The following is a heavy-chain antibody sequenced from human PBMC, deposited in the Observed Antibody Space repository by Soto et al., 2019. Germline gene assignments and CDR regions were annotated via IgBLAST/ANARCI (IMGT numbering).Heavy chain of an antibody. V-gene: IGHV4-39*02. Sequence: SETLSLTCKVSGGSVTNSSYHCGWILQTPGKGLEWIATLYYRVTTDYNSALRSRATMSVDTSKDHFSLTLTSVTVAYTAVYFCFGVLGATLEYWGHGTTVIVSS. D-gene: IGHD2-8*01. CDR1: GGSVTNSSYH. J-gene: IGHJ4*01. CDR2: LYYRVTT. CDR3: FGVLGATLEY.